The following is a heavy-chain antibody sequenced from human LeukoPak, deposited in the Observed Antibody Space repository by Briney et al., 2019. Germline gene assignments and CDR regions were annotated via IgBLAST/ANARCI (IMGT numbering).Heavy chain of an antibody. J-gene: IGHJ4*02. Sequence: SETLSLTCTVSGGSISSSSYYWGWIRQPPGKGLEWIGSIYYSGSTYYNPSLKSRVTISVDTSKNQFSLKLSSVTAADTAVYYCASPGLYSSSYPPALDYWGQGTLVTVSS. CDR3: ASPGLYSSSYPPALDY. D-gene: IGHD6-6*01. V-gene: IGHV4-39*01. CDR2: IYYSGST. CDR1: GGSISSSSYY.